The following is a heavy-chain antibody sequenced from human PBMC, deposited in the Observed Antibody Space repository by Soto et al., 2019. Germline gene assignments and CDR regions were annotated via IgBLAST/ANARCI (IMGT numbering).Heavy chain of an antibody. CDR2: IIPIXXTX. J-gene: IGHJ6*02. D-gene: IGHD2-15*01. Sequence: SVKVSCKASGGTFSSYAISLVRQAPGQGIQWMGGIIPIXXTXXXXXKXXGGVTITADESTSTAYMELSSLRSEDTAVYYCARASVVVAEVYGMDVWGQGTTVTVSS. CDR3: ARASVVVAEVYGMDV. V-gene: IGHV1-69*13. CDR1: GGTFSSYA.